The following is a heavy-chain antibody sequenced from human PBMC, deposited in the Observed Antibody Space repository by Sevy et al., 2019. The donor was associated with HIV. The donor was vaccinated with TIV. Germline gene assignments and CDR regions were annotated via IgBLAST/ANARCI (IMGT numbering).Heavy chain of an antibody. D-gene: IGHD2-21*02. CDR2: ISHDGNYK. CDR1: GFTFSNYD. CDR3: ARLFSCGGDCYYLDY. J-gene: IGHJ4*02. Sequence: GGSLRLSCAASGFTFSNYDMHWVRQAPGKGLEWVAVISHDGNYKNYADTVKVGFNVSRDDFKNTLYLQMSSLRPEDTAVYFCARLFSCGGDCYYLDYWGQGALVTVSS. V-gene: IGHV3-30-3*01.